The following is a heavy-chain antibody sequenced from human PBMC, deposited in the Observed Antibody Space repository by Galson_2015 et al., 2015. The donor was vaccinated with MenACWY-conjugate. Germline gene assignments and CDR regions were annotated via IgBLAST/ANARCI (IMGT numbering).Heavy chain of an antibody. CDR1: GFTFSTYW. CDR2: INSDGRST. CDR3: ARLGGNYRTTSHFDY. J-gene: IGHJ4*02. V-gene: IGHV3-74*01. D-gene: IGHD1-26*01. Sequence: SLRLSCAASGFTFSTYWMHWVRQAPGKGLVWVSRINSDGRSTSNADSVKGRLTISRDNAKTTLYLQMNSLRAEDTAVYYCARLGGNYRTTSHFDYWGQGTLVTVSS.